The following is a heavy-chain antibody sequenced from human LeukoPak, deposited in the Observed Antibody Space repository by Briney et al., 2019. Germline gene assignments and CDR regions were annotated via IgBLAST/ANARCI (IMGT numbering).Heavy chain of an antibody. Sequence: GGSLRLSCAASGFTVSSNYMSWVRQAPGKGLEWVSVIYSGGSTYYADSVKGRFTISRDNSKNTLYLQMNSLRAEDTAVYYCARKFVGTTVTMVDYWGQGTLVTVSS. CDR2: IYSGGST. CDR1: GFTVSSNY. CDR3: ARKFVGTTVTMVDY. D-gene: IGHD4-17*01. V-gene: IGHV3-66*01. J-gene: IGHJ4*02.